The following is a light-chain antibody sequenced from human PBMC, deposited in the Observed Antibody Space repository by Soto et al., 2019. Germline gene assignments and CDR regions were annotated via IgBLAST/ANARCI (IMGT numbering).Light chain of an antibody. Sequence: EIVMTQSPGTLSVFPGESVTLSCRASQSVNGFFDWFQHKPGQAPRLVLKRIFIRAIGVPARFSGSGSETEITLTINGLQSEDSGVYYCLQHYAWPWTFGQGTKVEIK. J-gene: IGKJ1*01. CDR3: LQHYAWPWT. V-gene: IGKV3-15*01. CDR2: RIF. CDR1: QSVNGF.